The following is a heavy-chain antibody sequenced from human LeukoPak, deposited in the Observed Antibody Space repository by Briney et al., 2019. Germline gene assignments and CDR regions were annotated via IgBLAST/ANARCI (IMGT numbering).Heavy chain of an antibody. D-gene: IGHD3-3*01. CDR3: ARVYGAKNDFWNGHFLINALESVDY. J-gene: IGHJ4*02. CDR1: GFTFSSHS. V-gene: IGHV3-21*01. CDR2: ISSISYYI. Sequence: GGSLRLSCAASGFTFSSHSMNWVRQAPGKGLEWVSSISSISYYIYYADSVKGRFTISRDNAKNSLYLQMNSLRAEDTAVYYCARVYGAKNDFWNGHFLINALESVDYWGQGTLVTVSS.